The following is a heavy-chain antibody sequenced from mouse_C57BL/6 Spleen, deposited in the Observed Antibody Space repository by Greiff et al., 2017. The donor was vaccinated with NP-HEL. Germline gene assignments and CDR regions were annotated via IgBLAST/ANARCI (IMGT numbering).Heavy chain of an antibody. J-gene: IGHJ1*03. V-gene: IGHV5-17*01. D-gene: IGHD4-1*01. CDR3: ARSGTYFDV. CDR1: GFTFSDYG. CDR2: ISSGSSTI. Sequence: EVKLMESGGGLVKPGGSLKLSCAASGFTFSDYGMHWVRQAPEKGLEWVAYISSGSSTIYYADTVKGRFTISRDNAKNTLFLQMTSLRSEDTAMYYCARSGTYFDVWGTGTTVTVSS.